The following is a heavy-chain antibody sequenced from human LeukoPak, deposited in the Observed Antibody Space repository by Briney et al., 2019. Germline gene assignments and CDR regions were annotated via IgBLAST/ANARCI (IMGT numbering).Heavy chain of an antibody. CDR2: MNPNSGNT. J-gene: IGHJ6*02. D-gene: IGHD2-15*01. V-gene: IGHV1-8*01. Sequence: GASVKVSCKASGYTFTSYDINWVRQATGQGLEWMGWMNPNSGNTGYAQKFQGRVTMTRNTSISTAYMELGSLRSEDTAVYYCAMGAGLGYCSGGSCYPTLYYYYYGMDVWGQGTTVTVSS. CDR1: GYTFTSYD. CDR3: AMGAGLGYCSGGSCYPTLYYYYYGMDV.